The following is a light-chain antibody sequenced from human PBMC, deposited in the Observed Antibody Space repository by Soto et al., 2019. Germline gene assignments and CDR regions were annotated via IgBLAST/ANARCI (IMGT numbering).Light chain of an antibody. CDR3: QQANTFPLT. CDR2: TAS. V-gene: IGKV1-8*01. J-gene: IGKJ4*01. CDR1: QGISSY. Sequence: AIRMTQSPSSLSASTGDRVTITCRASQGISSYLAWYQQKPGKAPKLLIYTASSLQSGVPSRFSASGSGTDFTLTISSLQPEDFATYYCQQANTFPLTFGGGTKVDI.